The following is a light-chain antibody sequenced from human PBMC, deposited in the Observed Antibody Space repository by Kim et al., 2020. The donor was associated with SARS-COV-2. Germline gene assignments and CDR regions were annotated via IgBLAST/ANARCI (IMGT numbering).Light chain of an antibody. CDR3: TSYTSSITWV. Sequence: GQSITMSCTGTRSGVGGYNYVSWYQQHPGKAPKLMLYAVSKRPSGVSNRFSGSKSGNTASLTISGLQAEDEADYYCTSYTSSITWVFGGGTQLTVL. V-gene: IGLV2-14*04. CDR2: AVS. J-gene: IGLJ3*02. CDR1: RSGVGGYNY.